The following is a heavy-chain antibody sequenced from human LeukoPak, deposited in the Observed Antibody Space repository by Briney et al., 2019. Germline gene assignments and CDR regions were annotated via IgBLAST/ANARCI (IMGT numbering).Heavy chain of an antibody. CDR3: AECDWLFNTLSYFDY. J-gene: IGHJ4*02. Sequence: GGSLRLSCAASGFTFSSYAMSWVRQAPGKGLEWVSAISGSGGSTYYADSVKGRFTISRDNSKNTLYLQMNSLRAEDTAVYYCAECDWLFNTLSYFDYWGQGALVTVSS. CDR1: GFTFSSYA. CDR2: ISGSGGST. D-gene: IGHD3-9*01. V-gene: IGHV3-23*01.